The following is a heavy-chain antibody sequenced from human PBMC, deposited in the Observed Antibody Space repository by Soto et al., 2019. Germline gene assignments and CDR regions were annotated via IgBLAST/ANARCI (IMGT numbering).Heavy chain of an antibody. CDR2: IWYDGSNK. D-gene: IGHD5-18*01. J-gene: IGHJ4*02. CDR3: ARVGVDTAMALDY. Sequence: PGGSLRLSCAASGFTFSSYGMHWVRPAPGKGLEWVAVIWYDGSNKYFADSVKGRFTISRDNSKNTLYLQMNSLRAEDTAVYYCARVGVDTAMALDYWGQGTLVTVSS. CDR1: GFTFSSYG. V-gene: IGHV3-33*01.